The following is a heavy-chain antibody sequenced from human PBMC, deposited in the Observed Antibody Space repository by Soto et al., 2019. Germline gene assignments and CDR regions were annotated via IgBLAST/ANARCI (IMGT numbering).Heavy chain of an antibody. CDR2: IIPVLGVE. CDR3: AKNGQLPYYYYGMDV. J-gene: IGHJ6*02. D-gene: IGHD1-26*01. V-gene: IGHV1-69*02. CDR1: GGSFSSYI. Sequence: SVKVSCKACGGSFSSYIVSWVRQAPGQGLEWMGRIIPVLGVEYYAQKYQGRITMTIDTSTTIAYMELGSLTSDDTAVYYCAKNGQLPYYYYGMDVWSQGTTVTVSS.